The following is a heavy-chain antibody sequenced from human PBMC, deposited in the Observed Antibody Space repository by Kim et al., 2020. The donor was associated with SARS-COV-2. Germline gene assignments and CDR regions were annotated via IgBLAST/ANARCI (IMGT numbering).Heavy chain of an antibody. Sequence: GGSLRLSCAASGFTFSRRAMSWVRQVPGKGLEWIASVNNNNNPYYADSVKGRFTVSRDITKDTLYLQMNSLRADDTALHYCAQDNPSSGWPTFDSWGQGT. CDR2: VNNNNNP. D-gene: IGHD6-19*01. CDR1: GFTFSRRA. CDR3: AQDNPSSGWPTFDS. V-gene: IGHV3-23*05. J-gene: IGHJ4*02.